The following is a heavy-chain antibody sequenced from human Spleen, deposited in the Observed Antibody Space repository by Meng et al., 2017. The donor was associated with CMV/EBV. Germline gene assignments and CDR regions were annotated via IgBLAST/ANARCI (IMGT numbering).Heavy chain of an antibody. J-gene: IGHJ4*02. CDR3: AREYQLLSGMYYFDY. CDR2: IYTSGST. V-gene: IGHV4-4*07. D-gene: IGHD2-2*01. Sequence: QVRLPVPHPGRVNRSDPLSLTCTISGGSISSYYWSWIRQPAGKGMEWIGRIYTSGSTNYNPSLKSRVTMSVDTSKNQFSLKLSSVTAADTAVYYCAREYQLLSGMYYFDYWGQGTLVTVSS. CDR1: GGSISSYY.